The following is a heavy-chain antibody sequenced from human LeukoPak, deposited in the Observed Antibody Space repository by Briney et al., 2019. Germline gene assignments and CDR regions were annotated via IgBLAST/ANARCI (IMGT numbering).Heavy chain of an antibody. J-gene: IGHJ4*02. CDR1: GFTFTSYA. V-gene: IGHV3-23*01. CDR3: ARVSRTYSSPYS. Sequence: PGGSLRLSCAASGFTFTSYAMNWVRQAPGKGLEWVSAIGGSANNTYYADSVKGRFTISRDNSKNTLYLQMNSLRAEDTAVYYCARVSRTYSSPYSWGQGTLVTVSS. D-gene: IGHD6-19*01. CDR2: IGGSANNT.